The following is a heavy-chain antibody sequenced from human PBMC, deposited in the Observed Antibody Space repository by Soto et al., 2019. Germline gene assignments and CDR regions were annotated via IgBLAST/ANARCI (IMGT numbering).Heavy chain of an antibody. CDR1: GGSFSGYY. V-gene: IGHV4-34*01. Sequence: SETLSLTCAVYGGSFSGYYWTWIRQPPGKGLEWIGEIYHSGSTNYNPSLKSRVTISVDRSKNQSSLKLCSVTASDTAVYYCARDQHEGNWFDPWGQGTLVTDSS. CDR3: ARDQHEGNWFDP. CDR2: IYHSGST. J-gene: IGHJ5*02.